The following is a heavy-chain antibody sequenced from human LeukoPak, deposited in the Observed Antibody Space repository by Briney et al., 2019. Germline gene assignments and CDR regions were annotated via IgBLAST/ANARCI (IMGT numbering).Heavy chain of an antibody. V-gene: IGHV3-74*01. D-gene: IGHD5-18*01. J-gene: IGHJ4*02. CDR1: GFTFSSHW. Sequence: GGSLRLSCAASGFTFSSHWMHWVRQAPGKGLVWVSRINSDGSSISYADSVKGRFTISRDNAKNTLYLQMNSLRAEDTAVYYCARSRQVGTAMVVSRYDYWGQGTLVTVSS. CDR3: ARSRQVGTAMVVSRYDY. CDR2: INSDGSSI.